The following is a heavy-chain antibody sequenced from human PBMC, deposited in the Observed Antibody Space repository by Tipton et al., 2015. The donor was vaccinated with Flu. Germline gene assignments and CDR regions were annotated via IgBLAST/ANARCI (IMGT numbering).Heavy chain of an antibody. CDR3: ARVALDPSGTEFLGWVDS. Sequence: TLSLTCTISGGSITYSYWSWIRQPAGQGLEWIGRISTSGSTIYNPSLRGRVTLSMDVSKRQFSLKLTSVTAADTAIYYCARVALDPSGTEFLGWVDSWGQGTMVSVSS. D-gene: IGHD3/OR15-3a*01. J-gene: IGHJ5*01. CDR1: GGSITYSY. CDR2: ISTSGST. V-gene: IGHV4-4*07.